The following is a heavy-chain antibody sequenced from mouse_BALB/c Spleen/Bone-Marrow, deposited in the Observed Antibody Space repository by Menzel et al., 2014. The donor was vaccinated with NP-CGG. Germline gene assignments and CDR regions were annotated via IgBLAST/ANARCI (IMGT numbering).Heavy chain of an antibody. CDR3: ASPYYGNYVYAMDY. D-gene: IGHD2-10*01. J-gene: IGHJ4*01. Sequence: VQLQQSGPGLVQPSQSLSTTCTVSGFSLTSYGVHWVRQSPGKGLEWLGVIWSGGSTDYNAAFISRLSISKDNSKSQVFFKMNSLQANDTAIYYCASPYYGNYVYAMDYWGQGTSVTVSS. V-gene: IGHV2-2*02. CDR1: GFSLTSYG. CDR2: IWSGGST.